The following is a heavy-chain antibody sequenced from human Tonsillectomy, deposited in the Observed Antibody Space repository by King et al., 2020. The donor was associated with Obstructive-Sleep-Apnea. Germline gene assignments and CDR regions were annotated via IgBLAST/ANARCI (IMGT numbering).Heavy chain of an antibody. D-gene: IGHD3-10*01. V-gene: IGHV4-59*01. CDR1: GGSISSYY. Sequence: QLQESGPGLVKPSETLSLTCTVSGGSISSYYWSWIRQPPGKGLEWIGYIYYSGSTNYNPSLKSRVTISVDTSKNQFSLKLSSVTAADTAVYYCAGQGGVTMVRGVINLGPLDYWGQGTLVTVSS. J-gene: IGHJ4*02. CDR2: IYYSGST. CDR3: AGQGGVTMVRGVINLGPLDY.